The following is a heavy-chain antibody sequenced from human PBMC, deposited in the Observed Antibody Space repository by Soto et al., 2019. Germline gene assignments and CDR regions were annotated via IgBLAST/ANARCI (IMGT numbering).Heavy chain of an antibody. V-gene: IGHV4-34*01. CDR2: INHSGST. Sequence: SETLSLTCAVYGGSFSGYYWSWIRQPPGKGLEWIGEINHSGSTNYNPSLKSRVTISVDTSKNQFSLKLSSVTAADTAVYYCASVTRTCISTSCYRYYYGMDVWGQGTTVTVSS. CDR3: ASVTRTCISTSCYRYYYGMDV. CDR1: GGSFSGYY. D-gene: IGHD2-2*02. J-gene: IGHJ6*02.